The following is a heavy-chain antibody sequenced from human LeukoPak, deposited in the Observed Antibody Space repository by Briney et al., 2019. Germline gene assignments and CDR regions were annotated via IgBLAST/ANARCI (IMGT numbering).Heavy chain of an antibody. Sequence: SETPSLTCAVYAGSFSGYYWRCIRQPPGKGLEWIGEINHSGSTNYNPSLKSRVTISVDTSKNQFSLKLSSVTAADTAVSYCERELVDYYDSSGYPTPNYFDYGGQGTLVTVSS. CDR1: AGSFSGYY. V-gene: IGHV4-34*01. D-gene: IGHD3-22*01. CDR3: ERELVDYYDSSGYPTPNYFDY. CDR2: INHSGST. J-gene: IGHJ4*02.